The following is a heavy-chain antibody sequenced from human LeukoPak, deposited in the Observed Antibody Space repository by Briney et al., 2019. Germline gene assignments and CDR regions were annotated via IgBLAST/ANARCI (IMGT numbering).Heavy chain of an antibody. V-gene: IGHV1-18*01. CDR1: GYPFTNFG. Sequence: GASVKVSCKASGYPFTNFGINWVRQAPGQGLEWMGWISPYNGKTNYAQKVQGRVTLTTDTSTTTVYMELRSLRSDYTAVYYCATGGSNWNYQYYFEYWGQGTLVTVSS. J-gene: IGHJ4*02. CDR3: ATGGSNWNYQYYFEY. D-gene: IGHD1-7*01. CDR2: ISPYNGKT.